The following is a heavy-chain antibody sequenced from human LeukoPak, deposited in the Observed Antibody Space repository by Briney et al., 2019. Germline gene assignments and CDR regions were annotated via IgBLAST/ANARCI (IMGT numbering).Heavy chain of an antibody. J-gene: IGHJ4*02. CDR2: ISSSSSYI. D-gene: IGHD6-13*01. Sequence: RGSLRLSCAASGFTFSSYSMNWVRQAPGKGLEWVSSISSSSSYIYYADSVKGRFTISRDNAKNSLYLQMNSLRAEDTAVYYCARDSSRSSSWYAADYWGQGTLVTVSS. V-gene: IGHV3-21*01. CDR3: ARDSSRSSSWYAADY. CDR1: GFTFSSYS.